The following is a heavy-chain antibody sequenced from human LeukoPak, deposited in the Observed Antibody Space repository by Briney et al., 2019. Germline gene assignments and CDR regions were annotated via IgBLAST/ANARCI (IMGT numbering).Heavy chain of an antibody. D-gene: IGHD3-22*01. V-gene: IGHV3-74*01. Sequence: PGGSLRLSCAASGFTFSNHWMHWVRQAPGKGLVWVSRINTDGSRTSYADSVKGRFTISRDNARNTLYLQMNSLRAEDTAVYYCARELSPYYYDSSGYYYADAFDIWGQGTMVTVSS. J-gene: IGHJ3*02. CDR3: ARELSPYYYDSSGYYYADAFDI. CDR2: INTDGSRT. CDR1: GFTFSNHW.